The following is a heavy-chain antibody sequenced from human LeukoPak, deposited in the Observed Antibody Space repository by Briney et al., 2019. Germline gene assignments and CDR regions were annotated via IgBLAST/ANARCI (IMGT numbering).Heavy chain of an antibody. J-gene: IGHJ4*02. CDR2: ISGSGANT. D-gene: IGHD4-17*01. CDR1: GITFSSYA. V-gene: IGHV3-23*01. CDR3: AIPPTTVTVGY. Sequence: GGSRRLSCAASGITFSSYAMSWVRQAPGKGLEWVSAISGSGANTYYADSVKGRFTISRDNSKSTLYLQMNSLRAEDTAVYYCAIPPTTVTVGYWGQGTLVTVSS.